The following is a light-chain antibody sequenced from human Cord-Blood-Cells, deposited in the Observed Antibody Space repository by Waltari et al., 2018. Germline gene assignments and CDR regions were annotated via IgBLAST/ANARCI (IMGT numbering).Light chain of an antibody. CDR1: PSISIW. Sequence: DIQMTQSPSTLSASVGDRVTITCRARPSISIWLAWYQQKPGKSPKLLLYNASSLETGVPSRFSGSRSGTEFTLTISSLQPDDFATYYCQQYNSYSRTFGQGTKVEIK. CDR3: QQYNSYSRT. CDR2: NAS. J-gene: IGKJ1*01. V-gene: IGKV1-5*03.